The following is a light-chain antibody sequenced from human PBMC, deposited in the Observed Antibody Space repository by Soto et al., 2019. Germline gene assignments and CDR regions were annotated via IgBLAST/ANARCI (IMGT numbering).Light chain of an antibody. CDR3: QQYGSSGT. Sequence: EIGLRQSPRTLSLTQEKRATLPCRASQSVSNNYLAWYQQKPGQAPRLLIYGASNRATGIPDRFSGSGSGTDFTLTISRLEPEDFAVYYCQQYGSSGTFGQGTKVDI. V-gene: IGKV3-20*01. CDR2: GAS. J-gene: IGKJ1*01. CDR1: QSVSNNY.